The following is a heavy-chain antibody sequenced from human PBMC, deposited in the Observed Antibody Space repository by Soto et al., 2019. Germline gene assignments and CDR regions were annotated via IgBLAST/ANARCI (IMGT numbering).Heavy chain of an antibody. V-gene: IGHV4-4*02. J-gene: IGHJ5*02. CDR3: ARVLSSFRGDRFDP. CDR1: GGSISSSNW. Sequence: SETLSLTCAVSGGSISSSNWWSWVRQPPGKGLEWIGEIYHSGSTNYNPSLKSRVTISVDKSKNQFSLKLSSVTAADTAVYYCARVLSSFRGDRFDPWGQGTLVTVSS. CDR2: IYHSGST. D-gene: IGHD6-6*01.